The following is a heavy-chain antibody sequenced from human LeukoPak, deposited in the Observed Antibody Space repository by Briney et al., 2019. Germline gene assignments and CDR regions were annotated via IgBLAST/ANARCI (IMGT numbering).Heavy chain of an antibody. CDR3: AKDGPLLWFGESFDY. Sequence: PGRSLRLSCAASGFTFSSYAMSWVRQAPGKGLEWVSAISGSGGSTYYADSVKGRFTISRDNSKNTLYLQMNSLRAEDTAVYYCAKDGPLLWFGESFDYWGQGTLVTVSS. J-gene: IGHJ4*02. V-gene: IGHV3-23*01. D-gene: IGHD3-10*01. CDR2: ISGSGGST. CDR1: GFTFSSYA.